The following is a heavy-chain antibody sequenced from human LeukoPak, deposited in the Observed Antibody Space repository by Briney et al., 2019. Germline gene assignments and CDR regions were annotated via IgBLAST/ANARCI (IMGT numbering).Heavy chain of an antibody. Sequence: GESLKISCKGSGYSFTSYWIGWVRQMPGKGLEWMGIIYPGDSDTRYSPSFQGQVTISADESISTAYLQWSSLKASDTAMYFCARRPENPESHAFDIWGQGAMVTVSS. J-gene: IGHJ3*02. CDR3: ARRPENPESHAFDI. V-gene: IGHV5-51*01. D-gene: IGHD1-14*01. CDR1: GYSFTSYW. CDR2: IYPGDSDT.